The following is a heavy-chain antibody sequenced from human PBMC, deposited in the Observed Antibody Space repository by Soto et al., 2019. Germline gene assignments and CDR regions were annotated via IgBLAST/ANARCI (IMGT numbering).Heavy chain of an antibody. CDR3: ARVSYGGYYYYFDY. D-gene: IGHD3-3*01. CDR1: VFTFSRFW. J-gene: IGHJ4*02. CDR2: IQQDGSEK. V-gene: IGHV3-7*03. Sequence: PXGSLRLSCASSVFTFSRFWMGCVRHSPGRGLEWVANIQQDGSEKYYVDSVKGRFTMSKDNVKNSLYLQMNSLGAEDTAVYYCARVSYGGYYYYFDYWGQGALVTVSS.